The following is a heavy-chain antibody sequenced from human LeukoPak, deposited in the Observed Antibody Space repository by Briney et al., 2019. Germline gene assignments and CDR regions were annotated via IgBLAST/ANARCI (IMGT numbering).Heavy chain of an antibody. D-gene: IGHD6-13*01. CDR1: GFNFNSYA. V-gene: IGHV3-30*04. J-gene: IGHJ4*02. CDR3: ARAAGGMPSWFDY. Sequence: GGSLRLSCAPSGFNFNSYAIHWLRQAPGQGLVWVAFISYDGSNKYYAVSVKGRFTISRDNAKNSLYLQMNSLRAEDTAVYYCARAAGGMPSWFDYWGQGTLVTVP. CDR2: ISYDGSNK.